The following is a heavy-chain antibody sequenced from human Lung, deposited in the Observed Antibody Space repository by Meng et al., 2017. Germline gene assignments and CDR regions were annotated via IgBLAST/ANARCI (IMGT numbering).Heavy chain of an antibody. J-gene: IGHJ4*02. CDR2: INPKSGDT. CDR3: ARDEDISAAGKLFGDY. D-gene: IGHD6-13*01. CDR1: GYTFPDCW. Sequence: QVQVAPSGAEVKKPGASVKVSCNASGYTFPDCWLRWVRRAPGQGLEWMGRINPKSGDTHYAQRFQGRVTMTGDTSISTAYMELSGLRSDDTAMYYCARDEDISAAGKLFGDYWGQRTLVTVSS. V-gene: IGHV1-2*06.